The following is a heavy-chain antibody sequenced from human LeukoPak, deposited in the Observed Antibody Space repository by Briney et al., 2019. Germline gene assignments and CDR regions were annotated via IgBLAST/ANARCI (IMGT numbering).Heavy chain of an antibody. J-gene: IGHJ5*02. CDR2: SRNKASSYTT. Sequence: GGSQRLSCAASGFKLSDHYIDWVRQAPGKGLEWVGRSRNKASSYTTEYAASVEGRFTISRDVSESSLYLQMNSLTAEDTAVYYCAKRAEFGGFDPWGQGTLVTVSS. CDR1: GFKLSDHY. V-gene: IGHV3-72*01. CDR3: AKRAEFGGFDP. D-gene: IGHD3-10*01.